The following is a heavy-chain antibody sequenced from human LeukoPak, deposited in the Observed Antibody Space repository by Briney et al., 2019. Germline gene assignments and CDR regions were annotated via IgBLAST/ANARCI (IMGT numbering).Heavy chain of an antibody. J-gene: IGHJ3*02. V-gene: IGHV4-4*02. Sequence: SGTLSLTCAVSAGSISSSNWWSWVRQPPGKGLEWIGEIYHSGSTNYNPSLKSRVTISVDKSKNQFSLKLSSVTAADTAVYYCARETPGIAAAGTDAFDIWGQGTMVTVSS. CDR3: ARETPGIAAAGTDAFDI. CDR2: IYHSGST. D-gene: IGHD6-13*01. CDR1: AGSISSSNW.